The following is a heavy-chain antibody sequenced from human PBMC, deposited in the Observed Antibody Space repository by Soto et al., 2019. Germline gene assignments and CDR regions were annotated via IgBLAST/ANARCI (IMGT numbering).Heavy chain of an antibody. Sequence: SETLALTCTVSGGSISSSSYYWGWIRQPPGKGLEWIGSIYYSGSTYYNPSLKSRVTISVDTSKNQFSLKLSSVTAADTAVYYCARFEGYYDRSGYYYHWGQGTLVTVSS. V-gene: IGHV4-39*01. J-gene: IGHJ1*01. CDR1: GGSISSSSYY. CDR2: IYYSGST. D-gene: IGHD3-22*01. CDR3: ARFEGYYDRSGYYYH.